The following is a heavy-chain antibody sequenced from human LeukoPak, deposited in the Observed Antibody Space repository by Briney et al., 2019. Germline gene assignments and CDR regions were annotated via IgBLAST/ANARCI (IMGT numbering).Heavy chain of an antibody. CDR2: IYPAESET. D-gene: IGHD2-2*01. J-gene: IGHJ4*02. Sequence: PGESLKISCKASGYDFSTYWIGWVRQMPGKGLEWMGTIYPAESETRYSPSFQGQVTISADKSINTAYLQWSSLKASDTAMYYCARGNHCGSTSCALDYWGQGTLVTVSS. V-gene: IGHV5-51*01. CDR1: GYDFSTYW. CDR3: ARGNHCGSTSCALDY.